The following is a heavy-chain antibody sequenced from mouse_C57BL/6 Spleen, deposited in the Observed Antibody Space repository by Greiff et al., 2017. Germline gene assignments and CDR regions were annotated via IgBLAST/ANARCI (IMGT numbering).Heavy chain of an antibody. CDR1: GYAFSSSW. Sequence: QVQLQQSGPELVKPGASVKISCKASGYAFSSSWMNWVKQRPGKGLEWIGRIYPGDGDTNYNGKFKGKATLTADKSSSTAYMQLNSLTSEDSAVYFCAIVRRGFWAMDDWGQGTSVTVSS. CDR2: IYPGDGDT. CDR3: AIVRRGFWAMDD. J-gene: IGHJ4*01. D-gene: IGHD2-14*01. V-gene: IGHV1-82*01.